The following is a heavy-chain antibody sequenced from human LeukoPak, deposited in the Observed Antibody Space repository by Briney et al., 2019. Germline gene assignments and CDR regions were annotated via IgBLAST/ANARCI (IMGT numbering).Heavy chain of an antibody. CDR2: VFTSAIISGNT. J-gene: IGHJ3*02. V-gene: IGHV4-4*07. Sequence: PSETLSLTCTVSSGSISSYYWSWIRQPPGKGLEWIGRVFTSAIISGNTNYNPSLKSRVTISVDTSKNQFSLKLSSVTAADTAVYYCASREGGQQLDPNNDAFDIWGQGTMVTVSS. D-gene: IGHD6-13*01. CDR1: SGSISSYY. CDR3: ASREGGQQLDPNNDAFDI.